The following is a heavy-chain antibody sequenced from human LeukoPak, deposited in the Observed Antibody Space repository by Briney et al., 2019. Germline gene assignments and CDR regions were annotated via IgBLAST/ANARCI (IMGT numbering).Heavy chain of an antibody. Sequence: GGSLRLSCAASGFTFSSYAMSWVRQAPGKGLEWVSAISGSGGSTYHADSVKGRFTISRDNSKNTLYLQMNSLRAEDTAVYYCAKWGYGDYERYFDLWGRGTLVTVSS. D-gene: IGHD4-17*01. CDR2: ISGSGGST. CDR1: GFTFSSYA. J-gene: IGHJ2*01. V-gene: IGHV3-23*01. CDR3: AKWGYGDYERYFDL.